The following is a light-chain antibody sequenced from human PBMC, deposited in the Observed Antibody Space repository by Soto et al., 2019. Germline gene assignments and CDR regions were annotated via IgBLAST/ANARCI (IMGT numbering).Light chain of an antibody. CDR1: SSDVGGYNY. Sequence: QSALTQPASVSGSPGQSITISCTGTSSDVGGYNYVSWYQQHPGKAPKLMIYDVSHRPSGVSNRFSGSKSGNTASLTISGLQAEDEVDYYCSSYTCISTRVFGGGTKLTVL. J-gene: IGLJ3*02. CDR3: SSYTCISTRV. CDR2: DVS. V-gene: IGLV2-14*01.